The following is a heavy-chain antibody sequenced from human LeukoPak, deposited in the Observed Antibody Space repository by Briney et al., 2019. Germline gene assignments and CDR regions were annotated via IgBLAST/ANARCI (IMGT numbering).Heavy chain of an antibody. Sequence: GGSLRLSCAASGFSFRRYAMNWVRQAPGRGLEWVAGISGPGPSTVYADSVKGRFTISRDNSKNTLFLQLDSLRVEDTAIYYCAKEEMPHAFDLWGQGTMVTVSS. J-gene: IGHJ3*01. V-gene: IGHV3-23*01. CDR1: GFSFRRYA. CDR3: AKEEMPHAFDL. D-gene: IGHD5-24*01. CDR2: ISGPGPST.